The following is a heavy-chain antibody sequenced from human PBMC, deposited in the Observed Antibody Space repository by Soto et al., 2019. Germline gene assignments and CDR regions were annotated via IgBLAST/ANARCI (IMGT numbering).Heavy chain of an antibody. CDR3: ARADYATGSYYPDY. J-gene: IGHJ4*02. CDR1: GGPISSYY. D-gene: IGHD3-10*01. CDR2: IYYSGST. Sequence: SETLSLTCTVSGGPISSYYWSWIRQPPGKGLEWIGYIYYSGSTHYNPSLKGRVTISVDTSKNQFSLELSSVTAADTAVYYCARADYATGSYYPDYWGQGTLVTVSS. V-gene: IGHV4-59*12.